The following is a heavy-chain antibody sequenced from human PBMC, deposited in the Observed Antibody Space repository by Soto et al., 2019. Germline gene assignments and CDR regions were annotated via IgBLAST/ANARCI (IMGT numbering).Heavy chain of an antibody. CDR3: VQSRCGGDCLQSYSSHSYYGLDV. D-gene: IGHD2-21*01. CDR2: IYWDDDK. V-gene: IGHV2-5*02. J-gene: IGHJ6*02. CDR1: GFSLSTTGVG. Sequence: QITLKESGRTLVKPTQTLTLTCTFSGFSLSTTGVGVGWIRQPPGKALEWLALIYWDDDKRYNPSLKSRLTITKDTSKNQVVLTMTNMDPVDTATYYCVQSRCGGDCLQSYSSHSYYGLDVWGQGTTVTVSS.